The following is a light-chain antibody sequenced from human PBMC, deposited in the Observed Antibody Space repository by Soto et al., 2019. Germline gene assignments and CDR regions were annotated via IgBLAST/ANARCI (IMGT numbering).Light chain of an antibody. CDR2: GAS. CDR1: QSVTSNY. J-gene: IGKJ4*01. V-gene: IGKV3-20*01. CDR3: QQYNNWPPLT. Sequence: EIVLTQSPGTLSLSPGERATLSCRASQSVTSNYLAWYQQKPGQAPRLLIYGASTRATGIPDRFSGSGSGTDFTLTISRLEPEDFAVYHCQQYNNWPPLTFGGGTKVEIK.